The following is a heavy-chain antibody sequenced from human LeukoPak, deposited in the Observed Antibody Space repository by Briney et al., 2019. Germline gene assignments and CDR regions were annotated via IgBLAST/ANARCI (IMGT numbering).Heavy chain of an antibody. Sequence: GGSLRLSCAASGFTFSSYSMNWVRQAPGKGLEWVSSISSSSSYIYYADSVKGRFTISRDNAKNSLYLQMNSLRAEDTAMYYCARDVGYRSWFDPWGQGTLVTVSS. CDR2: ISSSSSYI. J-gene: IGHJ5*02. CDR3: ARDVGYRSWFDP. V-gene: IGHV3-21*01. D-gene: IGHD5-18*01. CDR1: GFTFSSYS.